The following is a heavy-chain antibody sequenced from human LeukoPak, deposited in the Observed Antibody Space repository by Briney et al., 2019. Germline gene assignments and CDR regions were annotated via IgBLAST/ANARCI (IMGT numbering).Heavy chain of an antibody. J-gene: IGHJ4*02. CDR3: ARQTYYDFWSGYSTFDY. D-gene: IGHD3-3*01. Sequence: GGSLRLSCAASGFTFSSYGMNWVRQAPGKGLEWVSYISSSGSTKYYTDSVRGRFTISRDNAKNSLYLQMSSLRGEDTAVYYCARQTYYDFWSGYSTFDYWGQGTLVTVSS. V-gene: IGHV3-48*03. CDR2: ISSSGSTK. CDR1: GFTFSSYG.